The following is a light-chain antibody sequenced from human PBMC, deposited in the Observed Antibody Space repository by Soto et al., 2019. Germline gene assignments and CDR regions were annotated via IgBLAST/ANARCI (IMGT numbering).Light chain of an antibody. CDR2: EGS. J-gene: IGLJ1*01. V-gene: IGLV2-23*01. Sequence: QSALTHPAPVSGSPGQSITISCTGTSSDVGSYNLVSWCQQHPGKAPKLMIYEGSKRPSGVSNRFSGSKSGNTASLTISGLQAEDEADYYCCSYAGSSPYVFGTGTKVTVL. CDR1: SSDVGSYNL. CDR3: CSYAGSSPYV.